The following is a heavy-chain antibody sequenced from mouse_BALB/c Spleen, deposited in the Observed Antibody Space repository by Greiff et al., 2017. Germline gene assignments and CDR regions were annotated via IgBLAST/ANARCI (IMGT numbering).Heavy chain of an antibody. V-gene: IGHV3-8*02. CDR1: GDSITSGY. CDR2: ISYSGST. J-gene: IGHJ4*01. CDR3: ARSIYYGNYRYAMDY. Sequence: VQLQQSGPSLVKPSQTLSLTCSVTGDSITSGYWNWIRKFPGNKLEYMGYISYSGSTYYNPSLKSRISITRDTSKNQYYLQLNSVTTEDTATYYCARSIYYGNYRYAMDYWGQGTSVTVSS. D-gene: IGHD2-1*01.